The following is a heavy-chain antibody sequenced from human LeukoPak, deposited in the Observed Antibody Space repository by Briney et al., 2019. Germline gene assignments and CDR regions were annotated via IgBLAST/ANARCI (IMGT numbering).Heavy chain of an antibody. D-gene: IGHD3-10*01. CDR3: ARDYYYGSGSYLYYFDY. V-gene: IGHV1-18*01. J-gene: IGHJ4*02. Sequence: GASVKVSCKASGYTFTSYGISWVRQAPGQGLEWMGWISAYNGNTNYAQKLQGRVTMTTDTSTSTAYMELRSLRSDDTAVYDCARDYYYGSGSYLYYFDYWGQGTLVTVSS. CDR1: GYTFTSYG. CDR2: ISAYNGNT.